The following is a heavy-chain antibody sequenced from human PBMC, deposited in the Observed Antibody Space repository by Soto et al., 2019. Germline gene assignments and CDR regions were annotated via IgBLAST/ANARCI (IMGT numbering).Heavy chain of an antibody. CDR1: GVSISDFY. CDR3: ARTLNSGCSDY. D-gene: IGHD5-12*01. Sequence: PSETLSLTCAVSGVSISDFYWSWIRQPPGKGLEWIAYIHNSGTINYNPSLKSRVTISLDTSKNQFSLNLSSVTAADTAVYYCARTLNSGCSDYWGQGTLVTVSS. CDR2: IHNSGTI. J-gene: IGHJ4*02. V-gene: IGHV4-59*01.